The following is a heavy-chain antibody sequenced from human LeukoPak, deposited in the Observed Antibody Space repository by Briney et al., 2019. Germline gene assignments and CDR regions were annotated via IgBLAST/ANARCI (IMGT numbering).Heavy chain of an antibody. CDR2: IKQDGSEK. D-gene: IGHD2-2*01. Sequence: GGSLRLSCAASGFTFSSYWMSWVRQAPGKGLEWVANIKQDGSEKYYVDSVKGRFTISRDNSKNTLYLQMNSLRAEDTAVYYCANSDCSSTSCYPFEYWGQGTLVTVSS. CDR1: GFTFSSYW. J-gene: IGHJ4*02. V-gene: IGHV3-7*01. CDR3: ANSDCSSTSCYPFEY.